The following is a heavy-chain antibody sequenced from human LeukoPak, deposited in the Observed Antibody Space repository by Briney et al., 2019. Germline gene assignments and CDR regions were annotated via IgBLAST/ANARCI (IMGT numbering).Heavy chain of an antibody. V-gene: IGHV3-23*01. CDR2: ISGSGGST. CDR1: GFNFSSYA. Sequence: GGSLRLSCAASGFNFSSYAMSWVRQAPGKGLEWVSAISGSGGSTYYADSVKGRFTISRDNSKNTLYLQMNSLRAEDTAVYYCAKDKQQLVLSFAGWFDLWGQGTLVTVSS. D-gene: IGHD6-13*01. J-gene: IGHJ5*02. CDR3: AKDKQQLVLSFAGWFDL.